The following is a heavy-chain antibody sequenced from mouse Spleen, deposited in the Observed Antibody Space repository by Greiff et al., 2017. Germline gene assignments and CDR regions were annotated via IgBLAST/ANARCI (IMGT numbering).Heavy chain of an antibody. J-gene: IGHJ4*01. D-gene: IGHD2-12*01. CDR2: FHPYNDDT. CDR3: ARGRRGNYAMDY. CDR1: GYTFTTYP. Sequence: QVHVKQSGAELVKPGASVKMSCKASGYTFTTYPIEWMKQNHGKSLEWIGNFHPYNDDTKYNEKFKGKATLTVEKSSSTVYLELSRLTSDDSAVYYCARGRRGNYAMDYWGQGTSVTVSS. V-gene: IGHV1-47*01.